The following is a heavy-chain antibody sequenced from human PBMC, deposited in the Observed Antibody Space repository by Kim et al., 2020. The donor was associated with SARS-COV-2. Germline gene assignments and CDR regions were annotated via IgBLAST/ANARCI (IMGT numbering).Heavy chain of an antibody. J-gene: IGHJ6*02. Sequence: GGSLRLSCAASGFTFSSYAMHWVRQAPGKGLEWVAVISYDGSNKYYADSVKGRFTISRDNSKNTLYLQMNSLRAEDTAVYYCARDLRDMTGPYYYYGMDVWGQGTTVTVSS. CDR1: GFTFSSYA. D-gene: IGHD3-9*01. V-gene: IGHV3-30*04. CDR3: ARDLRDMTGPYYYYGMDV. CDR2: ISYDGSNK.